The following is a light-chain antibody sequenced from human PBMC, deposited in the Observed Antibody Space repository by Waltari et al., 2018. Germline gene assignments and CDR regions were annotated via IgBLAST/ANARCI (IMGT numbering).Light chain of an antibody. V-gene: IGKV3-20*01. CDR2: GAS. CDR3: QHYVRLPAT. J-gene: IGKJ1*01. Sequence: EIVLTQSPGTLSLSPGERSTISCRASQSVRGYLAWYQQKAGQAPRLLIYGASSRATGIPDRFSGSGSGTDFSITISRLEPEDFAVYYCQHYVRLPATFGQGTKVEI. CDR1: QSVRGY.